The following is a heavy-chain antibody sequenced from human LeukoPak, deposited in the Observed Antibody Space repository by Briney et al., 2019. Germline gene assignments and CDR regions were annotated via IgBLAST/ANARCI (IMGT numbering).Heavy chain of an antibody. CDR3: ARDYSSYYYYYMDV. V-gene: IGHV4/OR15-8*01. J-gene: IGHJ6*03. CDR1: GGSISSTNY. Sequence: SETLSLTCVVSGGSISSTNYWGWIRQPPGKGLEWIGEINHSGSTNYNPSLKSRVTISVDTSKNQFSLKLSSVTAADTAVYYCARDYSSYYYYYMDVWGKGTTVTVSS. D-gene: IGHD5-18*01. CDR2: INHSGST.